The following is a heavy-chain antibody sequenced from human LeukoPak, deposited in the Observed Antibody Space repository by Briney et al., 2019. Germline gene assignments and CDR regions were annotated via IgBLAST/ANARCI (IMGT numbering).Heavy chain of an antibody. CDR1: GFTFSSYW. CDR3: ARVPPFTYYFDY. J-gene: IGHJ4*02. CDR2: INTDGSST. V-gene: IGHV3-74*01. Sequence: GGSLRLSCAASGFTFSSYWMLWVRQAPGKGLVWVSRINTDGSSTTYADSVKGRFTISRDTAKNTLYLQMNSLRAGDTAVYYCARVPPFTYYFDYWGQGTLVTVSS.